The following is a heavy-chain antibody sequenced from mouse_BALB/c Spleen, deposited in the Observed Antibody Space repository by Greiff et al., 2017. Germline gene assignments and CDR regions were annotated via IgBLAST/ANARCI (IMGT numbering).Heavy chain of an antibody. D-gene: IGHD2-4*01. V-gene: IGHV5-6-4*01. J-gene: IGHJ4*01. CDR2: ISSGGSYT. CDR1: GFTFSSYT. Sequence: DVKLVESGGGLVKPGGSLKLSCAASGFTFSSYTMSWVRQTPEKRLEWVATISSGGSYTYYPDSVKGRFTISRDNAKNTLYLQMSSLKSEDTAMYYCTRDNYDYDGGYYAMDYWGQGTSVTVSS. CDR3: TRDNYDYDGGYYAMDY.